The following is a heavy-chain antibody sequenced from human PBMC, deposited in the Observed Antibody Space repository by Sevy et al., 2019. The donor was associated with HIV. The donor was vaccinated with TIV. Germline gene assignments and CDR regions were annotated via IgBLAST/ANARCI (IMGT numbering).Heavy chain of an antibody. CDR1: GKTLTQLS. Sequence: VSVKVSCKVSGKTLTQLSMHWVRQAPGKGLEWMGSYDPEDDKRIYAQKFQGRVTMTEDTSTDTAYMELGILRSEDTAVYYCATTKDYYESSGSPFDYWGQGTLVTVSS. D-gene: IGHD3-22*01. J-gene: IGHJ4*02. V-gene: IGHV1-24*01. CDR3: ATTKDYYESSGSPFDY. CDR2: YDPEDDKR.